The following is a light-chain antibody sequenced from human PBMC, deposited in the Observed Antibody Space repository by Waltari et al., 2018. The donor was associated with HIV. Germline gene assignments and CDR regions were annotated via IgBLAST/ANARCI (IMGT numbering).Light chain of an antibody. CDR2: AAS. Sequence: DIQMTQSPSSLSASVGDRVTITCRASQDIVNYLVWFQQKPGEAPKSLIYAASSLQRGVPSKFRGSGSGTDFTLTIDTLHSEDSATYYCQQYKSYPLTFGQGTRLGIK. CDR3: QQYKSYPLT. V-gene: IGKV1-16*02. CDR1: QDIVNY. J-gene: IGKJ5*01.